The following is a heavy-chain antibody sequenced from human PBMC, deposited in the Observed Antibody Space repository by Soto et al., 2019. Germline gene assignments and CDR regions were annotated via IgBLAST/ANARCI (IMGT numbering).Heavy chain of an antibody. CDR3: AKRFRFEYFGSGTEYYFDC. CDR1: GFTFRSYD. J-gene: IGHJ4*02. D-gene: IGHD3-10*01. CDR2: ISGSGDRI. Sequence: GGSLRLSCATSGFTFRSYDMSWVRQAPGKGLEWVSGISGSGDRIYYADSVKGRFTITRDNSKNTLYLQMNSLRADDTALYYCAKRFRFEYFGSGTEYYFDCWGQGTLVTVSS. V-gene: IGHV3-23*01.